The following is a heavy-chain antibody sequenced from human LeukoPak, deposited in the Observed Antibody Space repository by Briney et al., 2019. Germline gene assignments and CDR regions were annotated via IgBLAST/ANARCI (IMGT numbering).Heavy chain of an antibody. Sequence: GGSLRLSCVASGFPFSSYWMTWVRQAPGKGLEWVANIKQDGSKKSYVDSVKGRFTISRDYAKNSLYLQMNSLRAEDTAIYYCTRVGYIDEGIDYWGQGTLVTVSS. CDR3: TRVGYIDEGIDY. CDR2: IKQDGSKK. J-gene: IGHJ4*02. D-gene: IGHD5-24*01. V-gene: IGHV3-7*04. CDR1: GFPFSSYW.